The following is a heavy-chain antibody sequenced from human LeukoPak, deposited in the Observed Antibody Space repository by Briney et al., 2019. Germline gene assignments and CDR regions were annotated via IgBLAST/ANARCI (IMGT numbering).Heavy chain of an antibody. Sequence: SVKVSCXASGGTFSSYAISWVRRAPGQGLEWMGRIIPIFGTANYAQKFQGRVTITTDESTSTAYMELSSLRSEDTAVYYCARDEYPPLGHYGDYYRGYYFDYWGQGTLVTVSS. CDR2: IIPIFGTA. J-gene: IGHJ4*02. CDR1: GGTFSSYA. V-gene: IGHV1-69*05. CDR3: ARDEYPPLGHYGDYYRGYYFDY. D-gene: IGHD4-17*01.